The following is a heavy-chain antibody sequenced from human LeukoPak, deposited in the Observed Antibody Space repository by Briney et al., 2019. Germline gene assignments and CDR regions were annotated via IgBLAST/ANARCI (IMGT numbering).Heavy chain of an antibody. D-gene: IGHD5-12*01. Sequence: GGSLRLSCAASGFTFSNAWMSWVRQAPGKGLEWVGRIKSKTDGGTTDYAAPVKGRSTISRDDSKNTLYLQMNSLKTEDTAVYYAVATIRHGGSDYFDYWGQGTLVTVSS. CDR3: VATIRHGGSDYFDY. J-gene: IGHJ4*02. V-gene: IGHV3-15*01. CDR2: IKSKTDGGTT. CDR1: GFTFSNAW.